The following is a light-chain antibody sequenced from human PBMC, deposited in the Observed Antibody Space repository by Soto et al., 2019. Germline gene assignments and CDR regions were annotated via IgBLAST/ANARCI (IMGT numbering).Light chain of an antibody. CDR2: GAS. J-gene: IGKJ4*01. CDR1: QTVRSNF. Sequence: DIVLTQSPGTLSLSPRERATLACRASQTVRSNFLAWYQRKPGQTPRLLIYGASSRATGIPDRFSGSGSGTDFTLTISRLDPEHFAVYYCQHYATYPLTFGGGTKVEI. V-gene: IGKV3-20*01. CDR3: QHYATYPLT.